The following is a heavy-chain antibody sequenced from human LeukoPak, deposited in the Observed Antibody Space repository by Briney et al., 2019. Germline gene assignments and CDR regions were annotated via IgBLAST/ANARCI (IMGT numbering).Heavy chain of an antibody. J-gene: IGHJ4*02. CDR2: INHSGST. Sequence: SETLSLTCAVYGVSFSGYYWSWIRQPPGKGLEWIGEINHSGSTNYNPSLKSRVTISVDTSKNQFSLKLSSVTAADTAVYYCARPRVNKGAFDYWGQGTLVTVSS. V-gene: IGHV4-34*01. CDR1: GVSFSGYY. D-gene: IGHD2/OR15-2a*01. CDR3: ARPRVNKGAFDY.